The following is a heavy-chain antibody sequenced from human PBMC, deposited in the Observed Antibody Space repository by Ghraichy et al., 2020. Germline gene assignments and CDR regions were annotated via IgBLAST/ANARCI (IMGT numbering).Heavy chain of an antibody. CDR2: MSDSGATT. CDR1: GFTFSTFA. Sequence: GGSLRLSCAASGFTFSTFAMSWVRQAPGKGLEWVSAMSDSGATTYYADSVKGRFTISRDNSKNTLYLQMNSLREEDTAVYYCAKDYGFWSGYCDYWGQGTLVTVSS. D-gene: IGHD3/OR15-3a*01. J-gene: IGHJ4*02. CDR3: AKDYGFWSGYCDY. V-gene: IGHV3-23*01.